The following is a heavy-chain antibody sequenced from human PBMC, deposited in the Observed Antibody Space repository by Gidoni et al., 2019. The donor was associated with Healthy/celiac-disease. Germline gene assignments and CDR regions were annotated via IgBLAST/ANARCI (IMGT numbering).Heavy chain of an antibody. CDR1: GGSISSYY. V-gene: IGHV4-59*01. Sequence: QVQLQESGPGLVKPSETLSLTCPVSGGSISSYYCSWIRQPPGKGLEWIGYIYYSGSTNYNPSLKSRVTISVDTSKNQFSLKLSSVTAADTAVYYCARAPKGLLPYDYWGQGTLVTVSS. J-gene: IGHJ4*02. D-gene: IGHD2-15*01. CDR3: ARAPKGLLPYDY. CDR2: IYYSGST.